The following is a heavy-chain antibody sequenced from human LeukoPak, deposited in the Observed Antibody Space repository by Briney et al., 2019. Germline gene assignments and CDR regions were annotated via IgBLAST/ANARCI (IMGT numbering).Heavy chain of an antibody. CDR1: GFTFSSYS. CDR3: AGESPGTTVFDY. CDR2: ISSSSDYI. Sequence: PGGSLRLSCAASGFTFSSYSMNWVRQAPGKGLEWVSSISSSSDYIYYADSVKGRFTISRDNAKNSLFLQMNSLRAEDTAVYYCAGESPGTTVFDYWGQGTLVTVSS. J-gene: IGHJ4*02. V-gene: IGHV3-21*01. D-gene: IGHD1-1*01.